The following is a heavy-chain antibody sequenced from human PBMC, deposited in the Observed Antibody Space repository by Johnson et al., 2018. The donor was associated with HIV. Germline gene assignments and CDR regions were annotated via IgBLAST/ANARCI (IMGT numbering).Heavy chain of an antibody. D-gene: IGHD3-22*01. J-gene: IGHJ3*02. CDR1: GFTFDDYG. V-gene: IGHV3-20*04. Sequence: VQLVESGGGVVQPGRSLRLSCAASGFTFDDYGMNWVRQAPGKGLEWVSGINWNGGSTGYADSVKGRFTIYRDSAKNSLYLEMNSLRVEDTALYYCARATYYYDFSGYLTRPRAFDMWGQGTMVTVSS. CDR3: ARATYYYDFSGYLTRPRAFDM. CDR2: INWNGGST.